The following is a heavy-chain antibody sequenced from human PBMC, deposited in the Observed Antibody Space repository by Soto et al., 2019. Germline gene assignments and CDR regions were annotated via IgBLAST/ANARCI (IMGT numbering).Heavy chain of an antibody. J-gene: IGHJ6*02. CDR1: AFTFSKAW. V-gene: IGHV3-15*01. CDR2: IKSKTDGGTK. CDR3: TTSDTATPYNYYYSGMDV. Sequence: EVHLVESGGGLVKPGGSLRLSCTASAFTFSKAWMSWVRQAPGKGLEWVGRIKSKTDGGTKDYAAPVKGRFTISRDESKNTLNLQMNSLKTEDTAIYYCTTSDTATPYNYYYSGMDVWGQGTTVTVSS. D-gene: IGHD5-18*01.